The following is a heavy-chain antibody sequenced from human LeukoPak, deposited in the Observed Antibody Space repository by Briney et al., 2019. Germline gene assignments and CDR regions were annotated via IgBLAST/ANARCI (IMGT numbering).Heavy chain of an antibody. CDR3: IHIGSIPDRFDS. CDR2: IKSKGSGGTT. D-gene: IGHD2-21*01. CDR1: GLTFIYAW. Sequence: KPGGSLRLSCAASGLTFIYAWMSWVRQAPGKGLEWVGRIKSKGSGGTTDYAAPVKGRFTISRDDSKNTDYLQMNSLKTEDTAIYYCIHIGSIPDRFDSWGQGTQVTVSS. V-gene: IGHV3-15*01. J-gene: IGHJ4*02.